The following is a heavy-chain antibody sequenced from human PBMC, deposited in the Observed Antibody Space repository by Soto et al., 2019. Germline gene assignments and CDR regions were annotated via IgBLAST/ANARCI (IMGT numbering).Heavy chain of an antibody. CDR3: ARCTFGGVIVFDY. CDR1: GGSISSSSYY. Sequence: SETLSLTCTVSGGSISSSSYYWGWIRQPPGKGLEWIGSIYYSGSTYYNPSLKSRVTISVDTSKNQFSLKLSSVTAADTAVYYCARCTFGGVIVFDYWGQGTLVTVSS. D-gene: IGHD3-16*02. CDR2: IYYSGST. J-gene: IGHJ4*02. V-gene: IGHV4-39*01.